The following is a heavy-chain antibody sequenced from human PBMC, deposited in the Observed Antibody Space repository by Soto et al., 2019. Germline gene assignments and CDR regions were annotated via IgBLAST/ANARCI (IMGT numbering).Heavy chain of an antibody. CDR2: ISAYNGNT. CDR1: GYTFASYA. Sequence: GASLKVSCKASGYTFASYAISWMRQAPGQGLEWMGWISAYNGNTNYAQKLQGRVTMTTDTSTSTAYMELRSLRSDDTAVYYCARDPPPPDDWGQGTLVTSPQ. J-gene: IGHJ4*02. V-gene: IGHV1-18*01. CDR3: ARDPPPPDD.